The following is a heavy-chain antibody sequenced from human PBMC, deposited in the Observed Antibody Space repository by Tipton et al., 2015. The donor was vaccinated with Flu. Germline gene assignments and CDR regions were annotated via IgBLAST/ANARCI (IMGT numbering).Heavy chain of an antibody. D-gene: IGHD3-16*01. Sequence: SLRLSCVASGFTFSSYEMNWVRQAPGRGLEWVSQISPSGGTIHYADSLKGRFTISRDNARNSLFLQMNSLRAEDTAVYYCARGFIRLCDFWGQGTLVTVSS. CDR1: GFTFSSYE. CDR3: ARGFIRLCDF. CDR2: ISPSGGTI. V-gene: IGHV3-48*03. J-gene: IGHJ4*02.